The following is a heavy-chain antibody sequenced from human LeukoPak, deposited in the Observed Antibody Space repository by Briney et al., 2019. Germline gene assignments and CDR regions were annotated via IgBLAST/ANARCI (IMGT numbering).Heavy chain of an antibody. CDR3: ARGNEYSSSWKAY. Sequence: ASVKVSCKASGYTFTGYYMHWVRQAPGQGLEWMGWINPNSGGTNYAQKFQGRVTMTRDTSISTAYMELSRLRSDDTAVYYCARGNEYSSSWKAYWGQGTLVTVSS. V-gene: IGHV1-2*02. D-gene: IGHD6-6*01. J-gene: IGHJ4*02. CDR1: GYTFTGYY. CDR2: INPNSGGT.